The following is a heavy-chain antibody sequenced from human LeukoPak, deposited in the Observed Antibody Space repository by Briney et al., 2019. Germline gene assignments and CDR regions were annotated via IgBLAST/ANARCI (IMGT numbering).Heavy chain of an antibody. CDR3: ARGARWAYYFDY. V-gene: IGHV3-30*03. CDR2: ISYDGSNK. D-gene: IGHD4-23*01. J-gene: IGHJ4*02. Sequence: GGSLRLSCAASGFTFSSYGMHWVRQAPGKGLEWVAVISYDGSNKYYADSVKGRFTISRDNANNSVFLQMNNLRAEDSAIYYCARGARWAYYFDYWGQGSLVTVSS. CDR1: GFTFSSYG.